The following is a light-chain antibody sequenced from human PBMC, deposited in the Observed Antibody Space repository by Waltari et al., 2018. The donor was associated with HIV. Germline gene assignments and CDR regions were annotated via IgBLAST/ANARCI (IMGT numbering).Light chain of an antibody. CDR3: CSYSGSL. CDR2: DVS. V-gene: IGLV2-11*01. J-gene: IGLJ3*02. CDR1: SSAVGGYTY. Sequence: QSALPQPRSVSGSPGQSVTISCTGTSSAVGGYTYVSWYQHHPGKAPKLMSYDVSKRPSGVPDRFSGSNSGNTASLTIAGLQAEDEAYYYCCSYSGSLFGGGTKLTVL.